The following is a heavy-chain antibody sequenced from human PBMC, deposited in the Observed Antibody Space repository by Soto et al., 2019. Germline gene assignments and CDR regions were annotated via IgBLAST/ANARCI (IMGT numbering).Heavy chain of an antibody. D-gene: IGHD5-18*01. CDR3: ASGYGRNFDY. CDR1: GGSISSSSYY. J-gene: IGHJ4*02. CDR2: IYYSGNT. V-gene: IGHV4-39*01. Sequence: SETLSLTCTVSGGSISSSSYYWDWIRQPPGKGLEWIGSIYYSGNTYYNPSLKSRVTISVDTSKNQFSLKLSSVTAADTAVYYCASGYGRNFDYWGQGTLVTVS.